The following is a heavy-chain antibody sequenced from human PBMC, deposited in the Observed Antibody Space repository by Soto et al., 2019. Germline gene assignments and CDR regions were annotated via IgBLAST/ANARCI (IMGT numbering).Heavy chain of an antibody. CDR1: GFTFSSYG. CDR3: AKDRVRAVAGRGFYY. J-gene: IGHJ4*02. V-gene: IGHV3-30*18. CDR2: ISYDGSNK. D-gene: IGHD6-19*01. Sequence: QVQLVESGGGVFQPGRSLRLSCAASGFTFSSYGMHWVRQAPGKGLEWVAVISYDGSNKYYADSVKGRFTISRDNSKNTLYLQMNCLRAEDTAVYYCAKDRVRAVAGRGFYYWCQGTLVTVSS.